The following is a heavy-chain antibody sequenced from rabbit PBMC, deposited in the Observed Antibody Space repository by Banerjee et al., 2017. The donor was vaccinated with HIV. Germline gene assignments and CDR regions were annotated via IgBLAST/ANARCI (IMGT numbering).Heavy chain of an antibody. Sequence: QSLEESGGDLVKPGASLTLTCTASGFSFSSSYLICWVRQAPGKGLEWIACINAGSSGSTYYASWAKGRFTISKTSSTTVTLQMTSLTAADTATYFCARVGSSYGWSFNLWGPGTLVTVS. V-gene: IGHV1S40*01. D-gene: IGHD8-1*01. J-gene: IGHJ4*01. CDR3: ARVGSSYGWSFNL. CDR2: INAGSSGST. CDR1: GFSFSSSYL.